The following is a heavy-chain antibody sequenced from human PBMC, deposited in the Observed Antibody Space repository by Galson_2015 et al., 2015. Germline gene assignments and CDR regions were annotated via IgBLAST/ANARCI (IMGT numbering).Heavy chain of an antibody. CDR2: IIPILGIA. Sequence: SVKVSCKASGGTFSSYAISWVRQAPGQGLEWMGRIIPILGIANYAQKFQGRVTITADKSTSTAYMELSSLRSEDTAVYYCATLYCSSTSCYYYYYMDVWGKGTTVTVSS. CDR1: GGTFSSYA. CDR3: ATLYCSSTSCYYYYYMDV. V-gene: IGHV1-69*04. D-gene: IGHD2-2*01. J-gene: IGHJ6*03.